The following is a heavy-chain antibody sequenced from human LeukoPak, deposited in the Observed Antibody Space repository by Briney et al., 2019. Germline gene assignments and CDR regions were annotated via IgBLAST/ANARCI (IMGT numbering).Heavy chain of an antibody. CDR2: INHSGSI. CDR3: ARGRLKSGGDRLAFDI. V-gene: IGHV4-34*01. CDR1: GGSFSGYY. Sequence: PSETLSLTCAVYGGSFSGYYWSWIRQPPGKGLEWIGEINHSGSINYNPSLKSRVTISVDTSKNQFSLKLSSVTAADTAVYYCARGRLKSGGDRLAFDIWGEGTMVTVSS. J-gene: IGHJ3*02. D-gene: IGHD2-21*02.